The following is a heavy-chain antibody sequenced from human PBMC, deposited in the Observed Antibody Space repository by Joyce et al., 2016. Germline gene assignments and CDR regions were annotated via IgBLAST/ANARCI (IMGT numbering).Heavy chain of an antibody. CDR3: ATRGGMGVPLFDP. CDR1: GYSFSHSW. J-gene: IGHJ5*02. V-gene: IGHV5-51*01. Sequence: EAQLVQSGAAVKKPGESLKISCTGSGYSFSHSWIAWLRQMPGKGLEWMGIIFPADSDTTYSPSFQGQVTISVDKSINTAFLEWNSLKVSDTAMYYCATRGGMGVPLFDPWGQGTLVTVSS. D-gene: IGHD3-16*01. CDR2: IFPADSDT.